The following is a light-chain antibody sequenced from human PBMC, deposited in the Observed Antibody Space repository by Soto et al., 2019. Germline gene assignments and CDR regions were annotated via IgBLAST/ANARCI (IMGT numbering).Light chain of an antibody. CDR3: QQYNTYST. V-gene: IGKV1-5*01. CDR2: DAS. CDR1: QSISYW. J-gene: IGKJ1*01. Sequence: DIPMTQSPSTLSASVGDRVTITCRASQSISYWLAWYQQKPGKAPKLLIYDASSLESGVPSRFSGSGSGTEFTLAISSLQPDDFATYYCQQYNTYSTFGQGTKVEIK.